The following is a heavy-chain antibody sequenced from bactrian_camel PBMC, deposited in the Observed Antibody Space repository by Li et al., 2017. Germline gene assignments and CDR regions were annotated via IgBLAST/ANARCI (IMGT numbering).Heavy chain of an antibody. CDR3: VRSSDSWAFDS. Sequence: VQLVESGGGLVQPGGSLVLSCAASGFTFSTYAMYWVRQAPGKGLEWVSTIDSAAGGTYADLVKGRFTASRDNAKNTVYPQMNSLKPEDTAIYHCVRSSDSWAFDSWGQGTQVTVS. V-gene: IGHV3S40*01. CDR2: IDSAAGGT. CDR1: GFTFSTYA. D-gene: IGHD6*01. J-gene: IGHJ6*01.